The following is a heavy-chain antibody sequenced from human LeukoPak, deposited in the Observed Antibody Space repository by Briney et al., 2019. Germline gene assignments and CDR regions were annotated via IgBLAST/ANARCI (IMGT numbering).Heavy chain of an antibody. CDR2: MNPGSGNT. J-gene: IGHJ6*02. Sequence: ASVKVSCKASGYTFTSYDINWVRQASGQGLEWMGWMNPGSGNTGYAQKFQGRVTMTRSTSITTAYMELSSLTSDDTAVYYCARVPAYNGAEGYYDHGLDVWGQGTTVIVSS. V-gene: IGHV1-8*01. CDR3: ARVPAYNGAEGYYDHGLDV. CDR1: GYTFTSYD. D-gene: IGHD3-10*01.